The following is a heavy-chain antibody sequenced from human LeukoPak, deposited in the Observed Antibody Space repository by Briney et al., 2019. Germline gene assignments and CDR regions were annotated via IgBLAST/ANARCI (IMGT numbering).Heavy chain of an antibody. J-gene: IGHJ4*02. V-gene: IGHV4-34*01. D-gene: IGHD2-21*02. CDR1: GGSISSYY. CDR2: INHSGST. CDR3: ARAGIGAVVTRPFDY. Sequence: SETLSLTCTVSGGSISSYYWSWIRQPPGKGLEWIGEINHSGSTNYNPSLKSRVTISVDTSKNQFSLKLSSVTAADTAVYYCARAGIGAVVTRPFDYWGQGTLVTVSS.